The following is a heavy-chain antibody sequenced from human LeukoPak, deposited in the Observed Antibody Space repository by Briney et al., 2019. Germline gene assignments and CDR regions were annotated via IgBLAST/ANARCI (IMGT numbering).Heavy chain of an antibody. CDR3: AKEGRGYGFWGGYTFDV. V-gene: IGHV3-23*01. Sequence: GGSLRLSCAASGFTFNSYSMTWVRQAPGKGLEWVSTVTSSGSSTYYADSVKGRFTNSRDNSENTLHLQMNSLRVDDTAVYYCAKEGRGYGFWGGYTFDVWGRGTMVTVSS. CDR2: VTSSGSST. D-gene: IGHD3-3*01. J-gene: IGHJ3*01. CDR1: GFTFNSYS.